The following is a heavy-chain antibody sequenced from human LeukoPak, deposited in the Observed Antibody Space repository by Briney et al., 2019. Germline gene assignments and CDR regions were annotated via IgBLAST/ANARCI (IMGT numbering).Heavy chain of an antibody. Sequence: ASVKVSFKASGFTFTDYYIHWVRQAPGQGLEWMGWVNPDGGGTFYAQKFQGRVTMTSDTSISTAYMELSRLTSDDTALYYCARDPTSDWGQGTLVTVSS. V-gene: IGHV1-2*02. D-gene: IGHD2-2*01. CDR1: GFTFTDYY. J-gene: IGHJ4*02. CDR2: VNPDGGGT. CDR3: ARDPTSD.